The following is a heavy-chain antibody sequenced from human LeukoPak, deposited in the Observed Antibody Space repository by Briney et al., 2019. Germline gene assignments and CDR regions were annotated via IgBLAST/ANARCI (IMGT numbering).Heavy chain of an antibody. CDR1: GFTFSDYY. V-gene: IGHV3-11*04. CDR3: ARDQAHYFDY. J-gene: IGHJ4*02. Sequence: GGSLRLSCAASGFTFSDYYMSWIRQAPGKGLEWVSYISSNNGAIYYADSVKGRFTISRDNSKNTLYLQMNSLRAEDTAVYYCARDQAHYFDYWGQGTLVTVSS. CDR2: ISSNNGAI.